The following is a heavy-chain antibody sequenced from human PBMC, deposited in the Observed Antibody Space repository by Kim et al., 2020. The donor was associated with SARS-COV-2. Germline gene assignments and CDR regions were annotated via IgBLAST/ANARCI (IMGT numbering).Heavy chain of an antibody. CDR2: ISSNGGST. D-gene: IGHD6-13*01. J-gene: IGHJ4*02. V-gene: IGHV3-64D*09. CDR3: VKDPHSSSWYTPLH. Sequence: GGSLRLSCSASGFTFSSYAMHWVRQAPGKGLEYVSAISSNGGSTYYADSVKGRFTISRDNSKNTLYLQMSSLRAEDMAVYYCVKDPHSSSWYTPLHWGQGTLVTVSS. CDR1: GFTFSSYA.